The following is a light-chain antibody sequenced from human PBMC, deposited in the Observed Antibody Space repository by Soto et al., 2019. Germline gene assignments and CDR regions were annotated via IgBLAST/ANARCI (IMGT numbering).Light chain of an antibody. J-gene: IGKJ1*01. CDR2: KAS. CDR1: QSISSY. CDR3: QQYNTYPPWT. V-gene: IGKV1-5*03. Sequence: DIQMTQSPSTLSASVGDRVTITCRASQSISSYLAWYQQKPGKAPKLLISKASRLESGVPSRFSGSGSGTEFTLPITSLQPDDFATYLCQQYNTYPPWTFGQGTKVDIK.